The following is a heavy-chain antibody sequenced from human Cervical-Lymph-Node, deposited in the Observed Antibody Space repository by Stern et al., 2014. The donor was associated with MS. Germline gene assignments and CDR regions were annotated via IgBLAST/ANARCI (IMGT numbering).Heavy chain of an antibody. Sequence: VQLVESGGGVVQPGRSLRLSCAASGFTFSGHAMHWVRQAPGKGLEWVAVISHDGSNNYYADSVKGRFTISRDNSNNTIYLQMNSLRPEDTAVYYCARDAYCDADGYSSLDYWGQGTLVAVSS. CDR2: ISHDGSNN. CDR1: GFTFSGHA. CDR3: ARDAYCDADGYSSLDY. D-gene: IGHD2-21*02. V-gene: IGHV3-30*01. J-gene: IGHJ4*02.